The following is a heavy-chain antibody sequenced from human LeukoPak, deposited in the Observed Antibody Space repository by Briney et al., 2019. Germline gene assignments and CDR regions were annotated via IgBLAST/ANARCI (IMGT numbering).Heavy chain of an antibody. CDR3: AKDIRSPYYYDSYSPLYYFDY. Sequence: GGSLRLSCAASGFTFDDYGMSWVRQAPGKGLGWVSGINWNSGTIGYADSLKGRFTISRDNAKNSLYLQVNSLRAEDTALYYCAKDIRSPYYYDSYSPLYYFDYWGQGTLVTVSS. V-gene: IGHV3-20*04. D-gene: IGHD3-22*01. J-gene: IGHJ4*02. CDR1: GFTFDDYG. CDR2: INWNSGTI.